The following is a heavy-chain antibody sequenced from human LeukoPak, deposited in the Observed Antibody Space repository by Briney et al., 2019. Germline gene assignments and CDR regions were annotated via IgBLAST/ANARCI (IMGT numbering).Heavy chain of an antibody. CDR3: ARDLPHSHSHDAFDI. CDR2: ISSSGSTI. Sequence: PGGSLRLSCAASGFTFSDYYMSWIRQAPGKGLEWVSYISSSGSTIYYANSVKGRFTISRDNAKNSLYLQMNSLRAEDTAVYYCARDLPHSHSHDAFDIWGQGTMVTVSS. D-gene: IGHD2-15*01. J-gene: IGHJ3*02. V-gene: IGHV3-11*04. CDR1: GFTFSDYY.